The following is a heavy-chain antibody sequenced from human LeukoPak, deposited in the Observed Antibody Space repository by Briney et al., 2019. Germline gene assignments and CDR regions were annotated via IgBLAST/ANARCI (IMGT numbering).Heavy chain of an antibody. CDR1: GFTFSSYA. Sequence: PGGSLRLSCAASGFTFSSYAITWVRQAPGKGLEWVSAVSSNGAKTYYADSVKGRFTISRDNYKNMVFLQMNSLRAEDTAVYYCAKGLSPCRPFYCYYGMDVWGQGTTVTVSS. V-gene: IGHV3-23*01. CDR2: VSSNGAKT. CDR3: AKGLSPCRPFYCYYGMDV. J-gene: IGHJ6*02.